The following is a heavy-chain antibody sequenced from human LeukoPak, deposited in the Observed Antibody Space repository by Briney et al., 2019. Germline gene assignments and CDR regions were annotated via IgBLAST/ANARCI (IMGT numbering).Heavy chain of an antibody. D-gene: IGHD6-6*01. CDR3: ARSDSSSSLVLGSYYGMDV. J-gene: IGHJ6*02. Sequence: SETLSLTCTVSGGSVSSGSYYWSWIRQSPGKGLEWIGTIYYSGNTYYNPSLKSRVTISVDTSKNQFSLQLTSVTAADTAVYYCARSDSSSSLVLGSYYGMDVWGQGTTVTVSS. CDR1: GGSVSSGSYY. V-gene: IGHV4-39*01. CDR2: IYYSGNT.